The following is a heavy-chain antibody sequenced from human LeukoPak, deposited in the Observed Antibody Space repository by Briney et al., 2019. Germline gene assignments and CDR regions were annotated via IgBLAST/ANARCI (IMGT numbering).Heavy chain of an antibody. CDR1: GYTFTSYY. J-gene: IGHJ6*02. D-gene: IGHD6-13*01. V-gene: IGHV1-69*13. CDR2: IIPIFGTA. Sequence: SVKVSCKASGYTFTSYYMHWVRQAPGQGLEWMGGIIPIFGTANYAQKFQGRVTVTADESTSTAYMELSSLRSEDTAVYYCARGVSLGSLNGMDVWGQGTTVTVSS. CDR3: ARGVSLGSLNGMDV.